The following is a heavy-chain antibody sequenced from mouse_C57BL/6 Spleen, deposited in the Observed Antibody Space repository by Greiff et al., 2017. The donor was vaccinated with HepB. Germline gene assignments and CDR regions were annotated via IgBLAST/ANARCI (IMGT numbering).Heavy chain of an antibody. V-gene: IGHV10-3*01. D-gene: IGHD1-1*01. J-gene: IGHJ1*03. Sequence: EVMLVESGGGLVQPKGSLKLSCAASGFTFNTYAMHWVRQAPGKGLEWVARIRSKSSNYATYYADSVKDRFTISRDDSQSMLYLQMNNLETEDTAMYYCVREGYYYGSSYPYWYFDVWGTGTTVTVSS. CDR2: IRSKSSNYAT. CDR1: GFTFNTYA. CDR3: VREGYYYGSSYPYWYFDV.